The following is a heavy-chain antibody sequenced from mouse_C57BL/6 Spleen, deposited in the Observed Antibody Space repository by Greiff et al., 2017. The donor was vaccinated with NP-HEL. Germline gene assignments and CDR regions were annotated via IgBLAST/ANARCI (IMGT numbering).Heavy chain of an antibody. CDR3: ASPLYDGYSYWYFDV. J-gene: IGHJ1*03. CDR1: TSYW. Sequence: VQLQQPGAELVKPGASVKMSFTSYWITWVKQRPGQGLEWIGDIYPGSGSTNYNEKFKSKATLTVDTSSSTAYMQLSSLTSEDSAVYYCASPLYDGYSYWYFDVWGTGTTVTVSS. V-gene: IGHV1-55*01. CDR2: IYPGSGST. D-gene: IGHD2-3*01.